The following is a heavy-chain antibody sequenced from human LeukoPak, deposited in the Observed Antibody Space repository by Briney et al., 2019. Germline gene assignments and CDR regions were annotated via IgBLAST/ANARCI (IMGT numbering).Heavy chain of an antibody. CDR3: ARGLLVHKRHYYYYYMYV. Sequence: SVKVSCKASGGTFSSYAISWVRQAPGQGLEWMGGIIPIFGTANYAQKFQGRVTITTDESTSTAYMELSSLRSEDTAVYYCARGLLVHKRHYYYYYMYVWGKGTTVTVSS. J-gene: IGHJ6*03. CDR2: IIPIFGTA. CDR1: GGTFSSYA. D-gene: IGHD2-21*01. V-gene: IGHV1-69*05.